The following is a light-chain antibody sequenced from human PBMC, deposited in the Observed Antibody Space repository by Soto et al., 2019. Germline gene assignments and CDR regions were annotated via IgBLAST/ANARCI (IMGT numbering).Light chain of an antibody. J-gene: IGKJ2*01. V-gene: IGKV2-28*01. CDR1: QSLLHSNGYNY. CDR2: LGS. Sequence: IVMTQSPLSLPVTPGEPASISCRSSQSLLHSNGYNYLDWYLQKPGQSPQLLIYLGSNRASGVPDRCSGSGSGTDFTLKISRVEAEDVGVYYCMQALQTPMYTFGQGTKLEIK. CDR3: MQALQTPMYT.